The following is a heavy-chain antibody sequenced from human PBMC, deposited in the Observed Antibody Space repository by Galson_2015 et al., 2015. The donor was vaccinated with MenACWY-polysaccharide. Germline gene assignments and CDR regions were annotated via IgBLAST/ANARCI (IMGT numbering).Heavy chain of an antibody. J-gene: IGHJ4*02. Sequence: SLRLSCAASGFNFSPFGIHWVRQAPGKGLEWVGIMWTDGRNKYSKDSLRGRFTISRDESKNTEFLQMNGLRAEDTAVYYCGTSSSLLHPTMGEYYLPIWGQGPLVTVS. CDR3: GTSSSLLHPTMGEYYLPI. V-gene: IGHV3-33*01. CDR1: GFNFSPFG. CDR2: MWTDGRNK. D-gene: IGHD2/OR15-2a*01.